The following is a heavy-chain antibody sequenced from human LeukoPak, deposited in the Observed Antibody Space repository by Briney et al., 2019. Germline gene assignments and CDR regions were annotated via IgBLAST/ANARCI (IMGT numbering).Heavy chain of an antibody. D-gene: IGHD6-13*01. Sequence: GGSLRLSCSASGFPFSDFYMNWVRQAPGKGLEWVSAISGSGGSTYYADSVKGRFTISRDNSKNTLYLQMNSLRAEDTAVYYCAKRQRQQLGDFDYWGQGTLVTVSS. V-gene: IGHV3-23*01. CDR3: AKRQRQQLGDFDY. J-gene: IGHJ4*02. CDR2: ISGSGGST. CDR1: GFPFSDFY.